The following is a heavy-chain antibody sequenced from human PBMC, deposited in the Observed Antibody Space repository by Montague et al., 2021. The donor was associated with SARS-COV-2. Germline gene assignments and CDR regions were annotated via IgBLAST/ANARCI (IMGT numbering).Heavy chain of an antibody. CDR1: GFSLSTSGMC. CDR3: ARDKYYYDSSGYYPLVYFDY. D-gene: IGHD3-22*01. Sequence: PALVKPTQTLTLTCTFSGFSLSTSGMCVSWIRQPPGKALEWLARIDWDDDKYYSSSLKTRLTISKDTSKNQVVLTMTNMDPVDTATYYYARDKYYYDSSGYYPLVYFDYWGQGTLVTVSS. CDR2: IDWDDDK. V-gene: IGHV2-70*11. J-gene: IGHJ4*02.